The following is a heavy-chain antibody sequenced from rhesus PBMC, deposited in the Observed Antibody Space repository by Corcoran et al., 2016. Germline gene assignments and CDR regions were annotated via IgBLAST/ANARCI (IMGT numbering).Heavy chain of an antibody. CDR3: ARYYEDDYGYYYTRYYFDY. J-gene: IGHJ4*01. D-gene: IGHD3S6*01. V-gene: IGHV2-174*01. CDR2: IYWDDDK. CDR1: GFSLTTSGMG. Sequence: QVTLKESGPALVKPTQTLTLTCTFSGFSLTTSGMGVGWIRQPPGKALEWLALIYWDDDKRYRTPLKSRLTISKDTSKNQVVLTMTNMDPVDTATYYCARYYEDDYGYYYTRYYFDYWGQGALVTVSS.